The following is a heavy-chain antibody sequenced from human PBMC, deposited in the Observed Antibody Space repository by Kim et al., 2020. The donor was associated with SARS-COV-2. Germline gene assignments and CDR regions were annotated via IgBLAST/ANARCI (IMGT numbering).Heavy chain of an antibody. Sequence: ASVKVSCKASGYTFTSYYMHWVRQAPGQGLEWMGIINPSGGSTSYAQKFQGRVTMTRDTSTSTVYMELSSLRSEDTAVYYCARDKGSAGANYGSGSSPGSGMDVWGQGTTVTVSS. D-gene: IGHD3-10*01. CDR1: GYTFTSYY. J-gene: IGHJ6*02. CDR3: ARDKGSAGANYGSGSSPGSGMDV. V-gene: IGHV1-46*01. CDR2: INPSGGST.